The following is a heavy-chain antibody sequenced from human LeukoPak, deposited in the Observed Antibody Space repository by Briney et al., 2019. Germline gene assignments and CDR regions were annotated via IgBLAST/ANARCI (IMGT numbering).Heavy chain of an antibody. Sequence: GGSLRLSCAASGFTFSSYGMHWVRQAPGKGLEWVAVIWDDGSEKYYADSVKGRFSISRDNSENTLSLQVNSLRAEDTAVYYCARGVPTGVDYFDYWGQGTLVTVSS. V-gene: IGHV3-33*01. CDR1: GFTFSSYG. D-gene: IGHD2-8*02. J-gene: IGHJ4*02. CDR3: ARGVPTGVDYFDY. CDR2: IWDDGSEK.